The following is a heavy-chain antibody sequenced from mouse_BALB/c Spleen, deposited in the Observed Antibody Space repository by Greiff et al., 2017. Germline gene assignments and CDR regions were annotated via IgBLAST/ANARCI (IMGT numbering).Heavy chain of an antibody. Sequence: VQLQQSGAELARPGASVKLSCKASGYTFTSYWMQWVKQRPGQGLEWIGAIYPGDGDTRYTQKFKGKATLTADKSSSTAYMQLSSLASEDSAVYYCARRYDYLDYWGQGTTLTVSS. CDR3: ARRYDYLDY. V-gene: IGHV1-87*01. CDR2: IYPGDGDT. CDR1: GYTFTSYW. D-gene: IGHD2-3*01. J-gene: IGHJ2*01.